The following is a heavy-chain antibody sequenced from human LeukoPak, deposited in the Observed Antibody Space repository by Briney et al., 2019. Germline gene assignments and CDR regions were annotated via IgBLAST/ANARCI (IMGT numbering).Heavy chain of an antibody. CDR1: GYTFTSYY. V-gene: IGHV1-46*01. CDR3: ARRVAVARRGAFDI. Sequence: ASVKVSCKTSGYTFTSYYMHWVRQAPGQGLEWMGIINPSGGSTSYAQKLQGRVTMSTDTSTGTAYMELRSLRSDDTAVYYCARRVAVARRGAFDIWGQGTMVTVSS. J-gene: IGHJ3*02. CDR2: INPSGGST. D-gene: IGHD6-19*01.